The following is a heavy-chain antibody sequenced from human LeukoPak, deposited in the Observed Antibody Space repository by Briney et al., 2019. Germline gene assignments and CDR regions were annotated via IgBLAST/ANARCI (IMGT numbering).Heavy chain of an antibody. CDR2: IYHSGST. V-gene: IGHV4-30-2*01. D-gene: IGHD4-17*01. CDR1: GGSINSGGYS. CDR3: ARGVPSTGGDYPLDY. Sequence: PSETLSLTCAVSGGSINSGGYSWSWIRQPPGKGLEWIGYIYHSGSTYYNPSLKSRVTISVDRSKNQFSLRLTSVTAADTAVYYCARGVPSTGGDYPLDYWGQGTLVTVSS. J-gene: IGHJ4*02.